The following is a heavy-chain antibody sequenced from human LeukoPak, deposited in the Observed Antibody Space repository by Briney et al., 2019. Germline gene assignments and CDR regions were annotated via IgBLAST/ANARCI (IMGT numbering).Heavy chain of an antibody. V-gene: IGHV4-59*01. Sequence: SETLSLTCTVSGGSISSYYWSWIRQSPGKGLEWVGYIYSSGCTNYNPSLKSRVTISVDTSKNEFSLKLSSVTAADTAVYYCARDPGYYGSGTRGAFDIWGQGTMVTVSS. J-gene: IGHJ3*02. CDR1: GGSISSYY. D-gene: IGHD3-10*01. CDR2: IYSSGCT. CDR3: ARDPGYYGSGTRGAFDI.